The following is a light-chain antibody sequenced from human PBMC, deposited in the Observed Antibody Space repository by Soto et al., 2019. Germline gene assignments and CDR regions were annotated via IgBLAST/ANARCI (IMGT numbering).Light chain of an antibody. V-gene: IGKV3-20*01. Sequence: EIVLTQSPGTLSLSPGERATLSCRASQSVTNNFLAWYQQKPGQAPRLLIYGASSRATGTPDRFSGSGSGTDFKLTISRLEPEDFAVYYCQRYGSSPRTFGQGTKVEIK. J-gene: IGKJ1*01. CDR2: GAS. CDR3: QRYGSSPRT. CDR1: QSVTNNF.